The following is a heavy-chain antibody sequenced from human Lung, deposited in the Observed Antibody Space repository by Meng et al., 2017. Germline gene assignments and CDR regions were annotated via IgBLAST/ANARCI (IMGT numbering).Heavy chain of an antibody. CDR1: GGSISSSSYY. D-gene: IGHD3-22*01. J-gene: IGHJ1*01. V-gene: IGHV4-39*07. CDR3: ARGPEGCYYDSSGNRRTEYFQH. Sequence: SETLSLTCTVSGGSISSSSYYWGWIRQPPGKGLEWIGSIYYSGSTYYNLSLKSRVTISVDTSKNQFSLKLSSVTAADTAVYYCARGPEGCYYDSSGNRRTEYFQHWGQGTLVTVSS. CDR2: IYYSGST.